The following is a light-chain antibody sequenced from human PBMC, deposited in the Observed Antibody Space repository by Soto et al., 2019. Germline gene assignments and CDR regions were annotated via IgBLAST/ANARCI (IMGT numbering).Light chain of an antibody. J-gene: IGKJ2*01. Sequence: DIVLTQSPDTLSLSPGERASLSCRASQSINYVYLGWYQQKRGQAPRLLIYGASSRATGIPDRFSGSGSGTDFTLTISRLEPEDFAVYYCRLYGSSPPMYTFGQGTKLEIK. CDR3: RLYGSSPPMYT. CDR2: GAS. CDR1: QSINYVY. V-gene: IGKV3-20*01.